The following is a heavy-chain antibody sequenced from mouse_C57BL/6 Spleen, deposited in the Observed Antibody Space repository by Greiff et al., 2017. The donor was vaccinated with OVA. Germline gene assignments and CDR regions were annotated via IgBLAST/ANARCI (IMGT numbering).Heavy chain of an antibody. Sequence: EVQLQQSGPELVKPGASVKISCKASGYTFTDYYMNWVKQSHGKSLEWIGDINPNNGGTSYNQKFKGKATLTVDKSSSTAYMELRSLTSEDSAVYYWAKIYDYDEDFDYWGQGTTLTVSS. D-gene: IGHD2-4*01. CDR1: GYTFTDYY. CDR3: AKIYDYDEDFDY. J-gene: IGHJ2*01. V-gene: IGHV1-26*01. CDR2: INPNNGGT.